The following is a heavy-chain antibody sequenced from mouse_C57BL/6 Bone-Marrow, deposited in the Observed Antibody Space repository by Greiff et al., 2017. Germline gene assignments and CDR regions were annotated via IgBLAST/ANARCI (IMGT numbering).Heavy chain of an antibody. V-gene: IGHV1-54*01. CDR3: AGFPNNYGSSYGDY. CDR2: INPGSGGT. Sequence: VQLQESGAELVRPGTSVKVSCKASGYAFTNYLIEWVKQRPGQGLAWIGVINPGSGGTNYNEKFKGKATLTADKSSSTAYMQLSSLTSEDSAVYFCAGFPNNYGSSYGDYWGRGTTLTVSS. CDR1: GYAFTNYL. D-gene: IGHD1-1*01. J-gene: IGHJ2*01.